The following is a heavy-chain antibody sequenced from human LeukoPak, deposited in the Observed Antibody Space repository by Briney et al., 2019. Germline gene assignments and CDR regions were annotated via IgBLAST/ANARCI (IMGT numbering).Heavy chain of an antibody. CDR2: ISYDGSNK. V-gene: IGHV3-30*04. D-gene: IGHD6-13*01. CDR3: ARDRLPGEAAAGRGFDY. J-gene: IGHJ4*02. CDR1: GFTFSSYA. Sequence: PGGSLRLSCAASGFTFSSYAMRWVRQAPGKGLEWVAVISYDGSNKYYADSVKGRFTISRDNSKNTLYLQMNSLRAEDTAVYYCARDRLPGEAAAGRGFDYWGQGTLVTVSS.